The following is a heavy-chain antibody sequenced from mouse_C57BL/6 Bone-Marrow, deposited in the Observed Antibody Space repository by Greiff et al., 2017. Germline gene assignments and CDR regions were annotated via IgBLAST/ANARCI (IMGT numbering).Heavy chain of an antibody. CDR3: SSFDDNYFDF. CDR2: IDPEIGDT. D-gene: IGHD2-3*01. V-gene: IGHV14-4*01. J-gene: IGHJ2*01. Sequence: VQLQQSGAELVRPGASVTLSCTASGFNIKDDYIHWVKQRPEQGLEWIGWIDPEIGDTEYASKFQGKATITSDTSSNTAYLQLSSLTSEDTAVYYCSSFDDNYFDFWGQSTPLTVAS. CDR1: GFNIKDDY.